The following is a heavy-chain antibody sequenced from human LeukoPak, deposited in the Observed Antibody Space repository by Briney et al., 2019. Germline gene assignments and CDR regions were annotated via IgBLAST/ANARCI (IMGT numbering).Heavy chain of an antibody. V-gene: IGHV4-59*01. CDR1: GGSISTYY. D-gene: IGHD5-24*01. J-gene: IGHJ5*02. CDR3: ARGGYNFDP. CDR2: VSNGGST. Sequence: SSETLSLTCTVSGGSISTYYWSWIRQPPGKGLEWLGYVSNGGSTKYNPSLKSRVTISVDTSKNQFSLNLSSVTAADTAVYYCARGGYNFDPWGKGTLVTVSS.